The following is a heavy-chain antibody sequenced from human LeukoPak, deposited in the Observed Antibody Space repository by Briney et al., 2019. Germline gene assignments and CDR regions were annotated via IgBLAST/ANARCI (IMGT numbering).Heavy chain of an antibody. CDR1: GFTFSNYA. CDR2: ISGSTGST. J-gene: IGHJ4*02. V-gene: IGHV3-23*01. CDR3: AKSEGNFDY. Sequence: GGSLRLSCAASGFTFSNYAMNWVRQAPGKGLEWVSLISGSTGSTYYADSVKGRFSISRDNSKNTLYLQMNSLRAEDTAVYNCAKSEGNFDYWGQGTLVTVSS.